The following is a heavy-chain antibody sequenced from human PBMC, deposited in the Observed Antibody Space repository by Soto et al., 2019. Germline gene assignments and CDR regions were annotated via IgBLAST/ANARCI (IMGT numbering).Heavy chain of an antibody. Sequence: RRLSCAASGFTFSSYAMHWVRQAPGKGLEWVAVISYDGSNKYYADSVKGRFTISRDNSKNTLYLQMNSLRAEDTAVYYCAIFSDYGDLTYYFDYWGQGTLVTVSS. V-gene: IGHV3-30-3*01. CDR1: GFTFSSYA. D-gene: IGHD4-17*01. CDR3: AIFSDYGDLTYYFDY. CDR2: ISYDGSNK. J-gene: IGHJ4*02.